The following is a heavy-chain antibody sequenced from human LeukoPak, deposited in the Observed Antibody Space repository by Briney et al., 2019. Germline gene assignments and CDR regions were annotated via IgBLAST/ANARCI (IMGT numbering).Heavy chain of an antibody. CDR1: GFTFSSHG. J-gene: IGHJ4*02. Sequence: PGGSLRLSCAASGFTFSSHGMHWVRQAPGKGLEWVAVIWNDGSNTYHADSVKGRFTISRDNSKNTLYLQMNSLRAEDTAVYYCARDRGSRSFGPIDYWGQGTLVTVSS. V-gene: IGHV3-33*01. D-gene: IGHD6-6*01. CDR2: IWNDGSNT. CDR3: ARDRGSRSFGPIDY.